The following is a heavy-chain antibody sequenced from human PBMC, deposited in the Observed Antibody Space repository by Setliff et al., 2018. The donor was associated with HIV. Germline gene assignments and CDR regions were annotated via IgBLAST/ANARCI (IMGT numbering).Heavy chain of an antibody. V-gene: IGHV4-39*01. CDR2: IYSSGST. Sequence: SETLSLTCTVSGGSTSTSGYYWGWIRQPPGKGREWIGGIYSSGSTYYNPSLKSRVTISVDTSKNQFSLKLKSVTAADTAVYYCATSAESGFGIHWGVFNIWGQGTRVTVSS. CDR1: GGSTSTSGYY. D-gene: IGHD3-10*01. J-gene: IGHJ3*02. CDR3: ATSAESGFGIHWGVFNI.